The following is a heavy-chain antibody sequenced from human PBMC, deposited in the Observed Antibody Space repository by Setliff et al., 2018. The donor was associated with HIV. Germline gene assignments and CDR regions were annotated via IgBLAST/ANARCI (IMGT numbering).Heavy chain of an antibody. Sequence: SLTCAVYGGSFSGFYWNWIRQPPGKGLEWIGEINHSGSTNYNPSLKSRVTISVDTSKNQFSLRLSSVIAADTAVYYCARGPPGSSIGWYVGYWGQGTQVTVS. V-gene: IGHV4-34*01. CDR1: GGSFSGFY. CDR2: INHSGST. J-gene: IGHJ4*02. CDR3: ARGPPGSSIGWYVGY. D-gene: IGHD6-19*01.